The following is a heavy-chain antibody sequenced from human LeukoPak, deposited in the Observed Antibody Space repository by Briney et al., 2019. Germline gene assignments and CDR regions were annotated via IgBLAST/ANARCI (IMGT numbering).Heavy chain of an antibody. CDR2: IYYSGST. CDR1: GGSILTTNW. D-gene: IGHD5-12*01. CDR3: ARRGGPTIQLDWYFNL. V-gene: IGHV4-4*02. Sequence: PSGTLSLTCAVSGGSILTTNWWSWVRQPPGKGLEWIGSIYYSGSTYYNPSLKSRVTISVDTSKNQFSLILSSVTAADTAVYYCARRGGPTIQLDWYFNLWGRGTLVTVSS. J-gene: IGHJ2*01.